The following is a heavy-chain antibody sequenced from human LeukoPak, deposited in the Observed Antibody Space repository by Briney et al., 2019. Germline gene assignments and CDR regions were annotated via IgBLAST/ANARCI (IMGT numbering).Heavy chain of an antibody. CDR1: GSTFSDYY. Sequence: GGSLRLSCAASGSTFSDYYMSWVRQAPGKGLEWASAISGSGGSTYYADSVKGRFTISRDNSKNTLYLQMNSLRAEDTAVYYCAKRSIAAAVLHFDYWGQGTLVTVSS. CDR3: AKRSIAAAVLHFDY. V-gene: IGHV3-23*01. J-gene: IGHJ4*02. CDR2: ISGSGGST. D-gene: IGHD6-13*01.